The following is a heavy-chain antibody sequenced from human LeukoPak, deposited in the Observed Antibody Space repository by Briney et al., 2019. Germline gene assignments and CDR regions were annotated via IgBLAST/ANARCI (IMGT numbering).Heavy chain of an antibody. CDR1: GFTFDDYA. V-gene: IGHV3-9*01. D-gene: IGHD3-22*01. CDR2: ISWNSVSI. Sequence: SLRHFCAASGFTFDDYAMHWLRHAPGKGLEWVSGISWNSVSIGYADSVKGRFTISRDNAKISLYLQMNSLSAEYTALYYCAKANYYYDSSGYYYFDYWGQGTLVTVSS. CDR3: AKANYYYDSSGYYYFDY. J-gene: IGHJ4*02.